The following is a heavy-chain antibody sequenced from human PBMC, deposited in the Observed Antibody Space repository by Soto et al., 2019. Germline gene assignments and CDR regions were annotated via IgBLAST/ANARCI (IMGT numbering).Heavy chain of an antibody. D-gene: IGHD6-19*01. J-gene: IGHJ6*02. V-gene: IGHV2-70*01. Sequence: SGPTLVNPTQTLTLTCTFSGFSLSTSGMCVSWIRRPPGKALEWLALIDWDDDKYYSTSLKTRLTISKDTSKNQVVLTMTNMDPVGTATYYCARAVYSSGWYGHGMDVWGQGTTVTVSS. CDR1: GFSLSTSGMC. CDR3: ARAVYSSGWYGHGMDV. CDR2: IDWDDDK.